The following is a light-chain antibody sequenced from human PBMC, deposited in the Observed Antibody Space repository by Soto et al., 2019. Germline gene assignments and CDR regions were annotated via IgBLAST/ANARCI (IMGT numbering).Light chain of an antibody. Sequence: QSVLTQPPSASGSPGQSVTISCTGTSSDVGGYNFVSCYQQYPGKAPKLIIYEVTKRPSGVPDRFSASKSGNTASLTVSGLQTDDEADYYCSSYGGSNNFVFGTGTKVTVL. CDR1: SSDVGGYNF. CDR3: SSYGGSNNFV. V-gene: IGLV2-8*01. J-gene: IGLJ1*01. CDR2: EVT.